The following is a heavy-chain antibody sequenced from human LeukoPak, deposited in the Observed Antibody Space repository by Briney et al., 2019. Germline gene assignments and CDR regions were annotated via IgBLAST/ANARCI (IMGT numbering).Heavy chain of an antibody. D-gene: IGHD3-9*01. Sequence: GGSLRLSCAASGFTFNSYEMNWVRQAPGKGLEWISHISSSGSTTYYADSVKGRFTISRDNAKNSLYLQTKSLRAEDTAVYYCARGILTGYLDVWGKGTTVTISS. V-gene: IGHV3-48*03. CDR3: ARGILTGYLDV. CDR1: GFTFNSYE. CDR2: ISSSGSTT. J-gene: IGHJ6*03.